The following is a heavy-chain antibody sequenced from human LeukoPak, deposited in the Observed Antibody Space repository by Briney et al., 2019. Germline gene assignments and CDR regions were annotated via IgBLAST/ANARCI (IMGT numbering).Heavy chain of an antibody. CDR3: ASGLGYCSSTSCYDY. CDR2: INPNSGGT. CDR1: GYTFTGHY. Sequence: ASVKVSCKASGYTFTGHYMHWVRQAPGQGLEWMGWINPNSGGTNYAQKFQGRVTMTRDTSISTAYMELSRLRSDDTAVYYCASGLGYCSSTSCYDYWGQGTLVTVSS. V-gene: IGHV1-2*02. J-gene: IGHJ4*02. D-gene: IGHD2-2*01.